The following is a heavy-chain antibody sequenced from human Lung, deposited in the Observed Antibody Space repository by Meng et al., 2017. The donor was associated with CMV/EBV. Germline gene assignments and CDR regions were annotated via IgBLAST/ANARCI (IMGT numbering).Heavy chain of an antibody. D-gene: IGHD1-14*01. V-gene: IGHV1-2*02. Sequence: ASVXVSCKASGYSFTGYFVNWVRQAPGQGLEWMGWINPDSGTTDYAPNFRGRVTMTRDTSINTAYMELSRLRSDDTAVYYCARSRPGSHYYYGMDVWGQGXTVTVSS. CDR2: INPDSGTT. J-gene: IGHJ6*02. CDR1: GYSFTGYF. CDR3: ARSRPGSHYYYGMDV.